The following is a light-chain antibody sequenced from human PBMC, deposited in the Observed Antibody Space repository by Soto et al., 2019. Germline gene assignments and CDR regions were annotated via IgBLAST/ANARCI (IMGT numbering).Light chain of an antibody. V-gene: IGLV2-14*01. Sequence: QSVLTQPASVSGSPGQSITISCTGTSSEVGGYNYVSWYQQHPGKAPKLMIYDVSNRPSGVSNRFSGSKSGNTASLTISWLQAEDEADYYCSSYTSSSTLEGVFGTGTKVTVL. J-gene: IGLJ1*01. CDR3: SSYTSSSTLEGV. CDR1: SSEVGGYNY. CDR2: DVS.